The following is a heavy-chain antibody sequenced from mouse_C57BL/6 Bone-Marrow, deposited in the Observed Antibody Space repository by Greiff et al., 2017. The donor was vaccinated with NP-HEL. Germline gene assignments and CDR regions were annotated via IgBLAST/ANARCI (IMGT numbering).Heavy chain of an antibody. V-gene: IGHV1-55*01. D-gene: IGHD1-1*01. CDR2: IYPGSGST. Sequence: VQLQQSGAELVKPGASVKMSCKASGYTFTSYWITWVKQRPGQGLEWIGDIYPGSGSTNYNEKFKSKATLTVDTSSSTAYMQLSSLTSEDSAVYYCARSDGSSYWYFDVWGTGTTVTVSS. CDR1: GYTFTSYW. CDR3: ARSDGSSYWYFDV. J-gene: IGHJ1*03.